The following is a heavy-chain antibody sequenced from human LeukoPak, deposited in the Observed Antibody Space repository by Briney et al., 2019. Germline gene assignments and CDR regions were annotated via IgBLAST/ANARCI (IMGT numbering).Heavy chain of an antibody. CDR1: GYTSTSYD. D-gene: IGHD6-19*01. V-gene: IGHV1-8*01. CDR2: MNPNSGNT. J-gene: IGHJ4*02. CDR3: ARGVVAVAGYDFDN. Sequence: ASVKVSCKASGYTSTSYDINWVRQATGQGLEWMGWMNPNSGNTGYAQKFQGRATMTRNTSISTAYMELSSLRSEDTAVYYCARGVVAVAGYDFDNWGQGTLVTVSS.